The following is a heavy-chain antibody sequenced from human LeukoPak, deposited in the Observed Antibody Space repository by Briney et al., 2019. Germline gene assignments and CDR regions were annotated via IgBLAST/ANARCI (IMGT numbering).Heavy chain of an antibody. D-gene: IGHD2-2*02. CDR3: ARRGRSAYTPAIDY. CDR2: INRSGST. Sequence: PSETLSLTCAVYGGSFSGYYLSWIRQPPGKGLEWIGEINRSGSTNYNPSPKSRGSISVDTSKNQFSLKMSSVTAADTAGYYCARRGRSAYTPAIDYWGQGTLVTVSS. J-gene: IGHJ4*02. CDR1: GGSFSGYY. V-gene: IGHV4-34*01.